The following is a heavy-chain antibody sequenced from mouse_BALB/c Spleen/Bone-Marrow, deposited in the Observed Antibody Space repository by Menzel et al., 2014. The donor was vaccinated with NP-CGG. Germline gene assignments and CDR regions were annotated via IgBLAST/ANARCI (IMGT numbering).Heavy chain of an antibody. D-gene: IGHD1-1*01. Sequence: QVQLQQSGAELVRPASSVKISCKASGYAFSNYWMNWVKQRPGQGLEWIGQIYPGDGDTNYNGRFKGKATLTADKSSSTAYMQLSSLTSEDSAVYFCARRDGSTYYYAMDYWGQGTSVTVSS. J-gene: IGHJ4*01. CDR2: IYPGDGDT. V-gene: IGHV1-80*01. CDR1: GYAFSNYW. CDR3: ARRDGSTYYYAMDY.